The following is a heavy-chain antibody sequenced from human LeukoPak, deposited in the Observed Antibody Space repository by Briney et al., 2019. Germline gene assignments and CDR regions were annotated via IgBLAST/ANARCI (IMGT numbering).Heavy chain of an antibody. V-gene: IGHV4-59*01. Sequence: PSETLSLTCTVSGGSISSYYWSWIRQPPGKGLEWIGYIYYSGSTNYNPSLKSRVTISVDTSKNQFSLKLTSVSAADTAVYYCVRVNWNFGDWFDPWGQGTLVTVSS. CDR3: VRVNWNFGDWFDP. CDR2: IYYSGST. CDR1: GGSISSYY. J-gene: IGHJ5*02. D-gene: IGHD1-7*01.